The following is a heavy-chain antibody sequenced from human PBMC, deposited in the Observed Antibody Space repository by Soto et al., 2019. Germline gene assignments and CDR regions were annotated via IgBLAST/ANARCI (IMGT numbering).Heavy chain of an antibody. CDR2: FDPEDGET. CDR1: GYTLTELS. Sequence: GPSVKVSCKVSGYTLTELSMHWVRQAPGKGLEWMGGFDPEDGETIYAQKFQGRVTMTEDTSTDTAYMELSSLRSEDTAVYYCAGDKMVAAAGRGLVNYYYYGMDVWGQGTTVTVSS. V-gene: IGHV1-24*01. J-gene: IGHJ6*02. D-gene: IGHD6-13*01. CDR3: AGDKMVAAAGRGLVNYYYYGMDV.